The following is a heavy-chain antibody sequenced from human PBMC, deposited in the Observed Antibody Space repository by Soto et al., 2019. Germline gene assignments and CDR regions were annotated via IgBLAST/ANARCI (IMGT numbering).Heavy chain of an antibody. V-gene: IGHV3-30-3*01. CDR1: GFTFSTYT. J-gene: IGHJ4*02. D-gene: IGHD6-13*01. Sequence: GGSLRLSCVASGFTFSTYTMYWVRQAPGKGLEWVALISNDGVDKYFAYSVKGRFTISRDNSKNTLFLQMNSLRGEDTAVYFCAIVTDPFSWFNPYYFDSWGQGTLVTVSS. CDR2: ISNDGVDK. CDR3: AIVTDPFSWFNPYYFDS.